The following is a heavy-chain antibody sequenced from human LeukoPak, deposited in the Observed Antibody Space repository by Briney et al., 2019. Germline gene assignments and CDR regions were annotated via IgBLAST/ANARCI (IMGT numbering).Heavy chain of an antibody. CDR3: SRQGSRSWYGDFDY. J-gene: IGHJ4*02. CDR1: GYSISSGSY. V-gene: IGHV4-38-2*01. Sequence: SETLSLTCAVSGYSISSGSYWGWVRQPPGKGLEWIGSIYHSGDTYYNPSLRSRLTISVDKFKNQFSLKLTSMTAADTAVYYCSRQGSRSWYGDFDYWGQGTLVTASS. CDR2: IYHSGDT. D-gene: IGHD6-13*01.